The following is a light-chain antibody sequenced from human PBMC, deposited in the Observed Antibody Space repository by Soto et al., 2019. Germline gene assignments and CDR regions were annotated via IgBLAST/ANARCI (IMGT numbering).Light chain of an antibody. J-gene: IGKJ1*01. V-gene: IGKV3-15*01. CDR1: QSVSSN. Sequence: EIVMTQSAATLAVSPWERATLSCIASQSVSSNLAWYQQKPGQAPRLLIYGASTRATGIPARFSGSGSGTEFTLTISSLQSEDFAVNYCQQYNKWPQTFGQGTRWIS. CDR2: GAS. CDR3: QQYNKWPQT.